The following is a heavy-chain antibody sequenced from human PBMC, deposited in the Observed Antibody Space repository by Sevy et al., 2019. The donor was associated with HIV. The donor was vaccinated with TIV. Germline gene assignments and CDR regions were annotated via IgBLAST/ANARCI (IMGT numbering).Heavy chain of an antibody. CDR1: GGPISVYY. J-gene: IGHJ5*02. CDR3: ARAPPVRSGDDSLNWFDP. Sequence: SETLSLTCTVSGGPISVYYWTWIRQSPGKGLEYIGYIYYTGSTNYNPSLKSQVTISLDTSKNQFSLNLSSVTAADSAVYYCARAPPVRSGDDSLNWFDPWGQGTLVTVSS. CDR2: IYYTGST. D-gene: IGHD5-12*01. V-gene: IGHV4-59*01.